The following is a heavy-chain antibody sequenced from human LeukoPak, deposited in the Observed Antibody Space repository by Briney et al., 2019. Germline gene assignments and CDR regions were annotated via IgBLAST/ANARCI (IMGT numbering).Heavy chain of an antibody. J-gene: IGHJ6*02. CDR3: ARIAGIAAAGIYYYGMDV. D-gene: IGHD6-13*01. CDR1: GFSLSTSGMC. Sequence: CGPTLLNPTQTLTLTCTFSGFSLSTSGMCVSWIRQPPGKALEWLAPIDWDDDKYYSTSLKTRLTISKDTSKNQVVRTMTNMDPVDTATYYCARIAGIAAAGIYYYGMDVWGQGTTVTVSS. CDR2: IDWDDDK. V-gene: IGHV2-70*01.